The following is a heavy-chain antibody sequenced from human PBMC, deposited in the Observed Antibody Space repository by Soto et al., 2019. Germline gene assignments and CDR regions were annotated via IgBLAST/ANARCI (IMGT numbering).Heavy chain of an antibody. D-gene: IGHD6-13*01. CDR1: GGSISSYF. J-gene: IGHJ4*02. CDR3: ARDLAAVPRAFDY. Sequence: QVQLQESGPGLLKPSETLSLTCTVSGGSISSYFYLWVRQPPGKGLEWIGSVYYTGTTDYNPSLKSRVTISVDTSKTQFSLTLRSVTAADTAVYYCARDLAAVPRAFDYWGRGTLVTVSS. CDR2: VYYTGTT. V-gene: IGHV4-59*01.